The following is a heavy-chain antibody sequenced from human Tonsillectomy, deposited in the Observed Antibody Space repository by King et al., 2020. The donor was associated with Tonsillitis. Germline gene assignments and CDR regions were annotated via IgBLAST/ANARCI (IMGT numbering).Heavy chain of an antibody. CDR3: ARDLGSGLYGMDV. Sequence: QLVQSGGGVVQPGRSLRLSCAASGFTFSSYAMHWVRQAPGKGLEWEAVISYDGSNKYYADSVKGRFTISRDNSKNTLYLQMNSLRAEDTAVYYCARDLGSGLYGMDVWGQGPTVTVSS. CDR2: ISYDGSNK. D-gene: IGHD3-10*01. CDR1: GFTFSSYA. V-gene: IGHV3-30-3*01. J-gene: IGHJ6*02.